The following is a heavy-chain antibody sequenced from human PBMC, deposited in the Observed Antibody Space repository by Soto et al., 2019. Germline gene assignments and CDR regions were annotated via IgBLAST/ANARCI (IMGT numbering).Heavy chain of an antibody. CDR3: TSTPAVAGTLA. CDR2: IRSKANNYGT. Sequence: EVQLVESGGGLVQPGESLKLSCAASGFTFSASGMHWVRQASGKGLECVGRIRSKANNYGTAYAASVKGRFTISRDDSKNTAYLQMNSLKTEDTAVYYCTSTPAVAGTLAWGQGTLVTVSS. J-gene: IGHJ4*02. V-gene: IGHV3-73*02. D-gene: IGHD6-19*01. CDR1: GFTFSASG.